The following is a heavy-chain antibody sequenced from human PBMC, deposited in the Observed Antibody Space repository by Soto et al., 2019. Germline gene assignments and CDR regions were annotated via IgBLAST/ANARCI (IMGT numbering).Heavy chain of an antibody. CDR3: GRCTSTSCHLGSDY. CDR1: GFTFSSYA. V-gene: IGHV3-30-3*01. J-gene: IGHJ4*02. CDR2: ISYDGSST. Sequence: QVQLVESGGGVVQPGRSLRLSCAASGFTFSSYAMNWVRQAPGKGLAWVALISYDGSSTYYADSVKGRFTISRDGSKNTLFLQMNSLGAADTAVYYCGRCTSTSCHLGSDYWGQGTLVTVSS. D-gene: IGHD2-2*01.